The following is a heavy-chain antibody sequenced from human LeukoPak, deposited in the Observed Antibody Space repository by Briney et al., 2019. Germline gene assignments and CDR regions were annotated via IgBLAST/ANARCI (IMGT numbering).Heavy chain of an antibody. CDR2: ISPDGRST. Sequence: GGSLRLSCAASGFTFSSYAMSWVRQAPGKGLVWVSHISPDGRSTNYADSVKGRFTISRDNARNTLYLQLNSLTAEDTAVYYCAMGYKSAYSWDYWGQGTLVTVSS. D-gene: IGHD5-18*01. J-gene: IGHJ4*02. V-gene: IGHV3-23*01. CDR1: GFTFSSYA. CDR3: AMGYKSAYSWDY.